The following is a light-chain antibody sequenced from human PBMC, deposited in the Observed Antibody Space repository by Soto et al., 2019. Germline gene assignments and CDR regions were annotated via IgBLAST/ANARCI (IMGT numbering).Light chain of an antibody. CDR3: LQYGDSYT. CDR2: GAS. J-gene: IGKJ2*01. V-gene: IGKV3-20*01. CDR1: QRVNSNY. Sequence: ETVLTQSPGTLSLSPGERVTLSCRASQRVNSNYLAWYQQRVGQAPRLLIYGASTRATGILDWFSGSGSGIDFTLTISRLELEDFAVYYCLQYGDSYTFGQGTKLEIK.